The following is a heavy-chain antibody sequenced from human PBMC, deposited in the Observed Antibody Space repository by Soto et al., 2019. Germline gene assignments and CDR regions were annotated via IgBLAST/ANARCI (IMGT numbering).Heavy chain of an antibody. V-gene: IGHV3-7*03. CDR3: ARGGCSSTTCHRGDY. Sequence: GGSLRLSCAASGFTFSSYWMIWVRQAPEKGLEWVGNIRQDGSEKHYVDSVKGRFTISRDNAKNSLYLQMSSLRADDTAVYYCARGGCSSTTCHRGDYWGQGTMVTVSS. D-gene: IGHD2-2*01. J-gene: IGHJ4*02. CDR2: IRQDGSEK. CDR1: GFTFSSYW.